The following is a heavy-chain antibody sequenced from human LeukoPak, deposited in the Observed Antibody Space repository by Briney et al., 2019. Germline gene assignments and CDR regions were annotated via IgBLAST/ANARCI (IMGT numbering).Heavy chain of an antibody. CDR2: ISTISSYI. V-gene: IGHV3-21*01. D-gene: IGHD3-3*01. Sequence: PGGSLRLSCAASGFTFSSYNMMWVRQAPGKGLEWVSSISTISSYIYYADSVKGRFTISRDNAKNSLFLQMNNLRAEDTAVYYCARPFWSGHSIYYYYYMDVWGKGTTVTVSS. CDR1: GFTFSSYN. CDR3: ARPFWSGHSIYYYYYMDV. J-gene: IGHJ6*03.